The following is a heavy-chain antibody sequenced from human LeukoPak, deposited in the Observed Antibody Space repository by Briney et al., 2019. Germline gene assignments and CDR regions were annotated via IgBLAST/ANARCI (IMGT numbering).Heavy chain of an antibody. CDR3: ARGRDILDY. V-gene: IGHV4-30-2*01. CDR1: GVSITSGGFS. Sequence: PSETLSLTCTVSGVSITSGGFSWPWIRQPPGNGLEWIGYIYHDGTTSYNLSLRSRLTISIDGSKNQFSLKMTSVTAADTAVYYCARGRDILDYWGQGALVAVST. D-gene: IGHD5-12*01. CDR2: IYHDGTT. J-gene: IGHJ4*02.